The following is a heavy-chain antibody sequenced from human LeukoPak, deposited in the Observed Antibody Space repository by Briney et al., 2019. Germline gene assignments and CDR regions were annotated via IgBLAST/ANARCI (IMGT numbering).Heavy chain of an antibody. D-gene: IGHD1-14*01. CDR2: IYYGVDH. J-gene: IGHJ5*02. Sequence: SETLPLTCALSCGHHSSYYRNWIRQPPGKGLDWIGHIYYGVDHNYNSSLKSRVTISVDTSKHQLYLHLTSVHGADRAVYCCECRKHRGGNQLYNWFDPWGQGTLVTVSS. V-gene: IGHV4-59*01. CDR1: CGHHSSYY. CDR3: ECRKHRGGNQLYNWFDP.